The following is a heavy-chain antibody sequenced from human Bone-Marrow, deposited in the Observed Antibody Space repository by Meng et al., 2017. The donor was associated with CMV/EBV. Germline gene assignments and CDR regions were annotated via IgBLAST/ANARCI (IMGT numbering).Heavy chain of an antibody. D-gene: IGHD2-2*01. CDR3: ARGGGVCSSTSCYWDDYYYYYGMDV. J-gene: IGHJ6*02. CDR2: INHSGST. CDR1: GGSFSGYY. V-gene: IGHV4-34*01. Sequence: SETLSLTCAVYGGSFSGYYSSWIRQPPGKGLECIGEINHSGSTNYNPSLKSRVTISVDTSKNQFSLKLSSVTAADTAVYYCARGGGVCSSTSCYWDDYYYYYGMDVWGQGTTVTVSS.